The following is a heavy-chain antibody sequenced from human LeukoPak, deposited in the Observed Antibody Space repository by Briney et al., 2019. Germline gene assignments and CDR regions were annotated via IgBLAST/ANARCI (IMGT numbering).Heavy chain of an antibody. V-gene: IGHV4-59*08. Sequence: SETLSLTCTVSGDSIGSNYWTWIRQPPQEGVVYIGYIYYTGATNYNPSLKSRVTISVDTSKNQISLKMTSVTAADTAVYFCAKYGNSGWVIDNWGQGTLVTVSS. CDR2: IYYTGAT. CDR1: GDSIGSNY. J-gene: IGHJ4*02. CDR3: AKYGNSGWVIDN. D-gene: IGHD6-19*01.